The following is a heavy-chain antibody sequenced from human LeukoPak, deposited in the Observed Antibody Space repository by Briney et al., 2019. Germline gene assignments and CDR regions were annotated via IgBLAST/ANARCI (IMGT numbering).Heavy chain of an antibody. V-gene: IGHV1-46*01. Sequence: ASVKVSCKASGYTFISYSMHWVRQAPGQGLEWMGMINPTSGSTSYPQKFQGRVTMSTDTSTSTVYMEVSSLRSEDTAVYYCARAGSELLRRAFDIWGQGTMVTVSS. CDR3: ARAGSELLRRAFDI. J-gene: IGHJ3*02. CDR1: GYTFISYS. CDR2: INPTSGST. D-gene: IGHD1-7*01.